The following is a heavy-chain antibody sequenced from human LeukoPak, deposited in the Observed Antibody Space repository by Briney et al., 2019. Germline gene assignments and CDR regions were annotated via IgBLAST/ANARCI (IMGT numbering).Heavy chain of an antibody. CDR3: AKSQSSSYYDILTGHWYGMDV. D-gene: IGHD3-9*01. CDR1: GFTFSSYA. Sequence: GGSLRLSCAASGFTFSSYAMSWVRQAPGKGLEWVSAISGSGGSTYYADSVKGRFTISRDNSKNTPYLQMNSLRAEDTAVYYCAKSQSSSYYDILTGHWYGMDVRGQGTTVTVSS. V-gene: IGHV3-23*01. J-gene: IGHJ6*02. CDR2: ISGSGGST.